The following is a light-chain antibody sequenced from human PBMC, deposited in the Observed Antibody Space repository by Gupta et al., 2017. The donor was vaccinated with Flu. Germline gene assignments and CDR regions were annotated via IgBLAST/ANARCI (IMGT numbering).Light chain of an antibody. J-gene: IGKJ2*01. V-gene: IGKV3-11*01. Sequence: EIVLTQSPATLSLSPGERATLSCRASQSVSSYLAWYQQKPGQAPRLLIYDASNRDTGIPARFSGSGFGTDFTLTISSREQEDFAVYYCQQRSNWPTYTFGQGTKLEIK. CDR2: DAS. CDR3: QQRSNWPTYT. CDR1: QSVSSY.